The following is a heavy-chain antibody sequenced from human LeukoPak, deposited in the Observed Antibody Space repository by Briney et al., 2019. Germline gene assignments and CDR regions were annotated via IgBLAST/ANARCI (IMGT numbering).Heavy chain of an antibody. CDR1: GFTFSSYA. CDR3: ARDFLHLGG. V-gene: IGHV3-23*01. CDR2: ISGSGDFA. J-gene: IGHJ3*01. D-gene: IGHD3-16*01. Sequence: PGGSLRLFCAASGFTFSSYAMSWVRQAPGKGLEWVSAISGSGDFAYYADSVKGRFTISRDNSKNTLYLQMNSLRAEDTAVYCCARDFLHLGGWGQGTMVTVSS.